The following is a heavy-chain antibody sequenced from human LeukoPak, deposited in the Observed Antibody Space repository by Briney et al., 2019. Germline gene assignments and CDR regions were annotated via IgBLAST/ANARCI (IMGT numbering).Heavy chain of an antibody. D-gene: IGHD4-11*01. CDR1: GFTFDDYA. V-gene: IGHV3-9*01. Sequence: PGRSLRLSCAASGFTFDDYAMHWVRQAPGKGLEWVSGISWNSGSTGYADSVKGRFTISRDNAKNSLYLQMNSLRAEDTALYYCAKDTYMTTGAFDIWGQGTMVTVSS. CDR3: AKDTYMTTGAFDI. CDR2: ISWNSGST. J-gene: IGHJ3*02.